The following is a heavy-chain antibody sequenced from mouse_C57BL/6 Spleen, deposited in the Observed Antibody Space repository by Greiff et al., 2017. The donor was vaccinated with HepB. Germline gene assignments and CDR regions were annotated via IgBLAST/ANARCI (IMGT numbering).Heavy chain of an antibody. V-gene: IGHV1-61*01. Sequence: VQLQQPGAELVRPGSSVKLSCKASGYTFTSYWMDWVKQRPGQGLEWIGNIYPSDSETHYNQKFKDKATLTVDKSSSTAYMQLSSLTSEDSAVYYCARKALGYDYGYWYFDVWGTGTTVTVSS. D-gene: IGHD2-4*01. J-gene: IGHJ1*03. CDR3: ARKALGYDYGYWYFDV. CDR2: IYPSDSET. CDR1: GYTFTSYW.